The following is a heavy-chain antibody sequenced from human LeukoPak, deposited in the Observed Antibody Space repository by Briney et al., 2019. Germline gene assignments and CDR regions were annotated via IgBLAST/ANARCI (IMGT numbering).Heavy chain of an antibody. CDR3: ARVGATSHDAFDI. Sequence: SETLSLTCTASGGSISSYYWSWIRQPPGKGLEWIGYIYYSGSTNYNPSLKSRVTISVDTSKNQFSLKVSSVTAADTAVYYCARVGATSHDAFDIWGQGTMVTVSS. V-gene: IGHV4-59*01. D-gene: IGHD1-26*01. CDR2: IYYSGST. J-gene: IGHJ3*02. CDR1: GGSISSYY.